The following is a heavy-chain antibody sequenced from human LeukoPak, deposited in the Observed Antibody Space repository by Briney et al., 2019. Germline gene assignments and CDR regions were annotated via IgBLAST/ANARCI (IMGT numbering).Heavy chain of an antibody. D-gene: IGHD3-3*01. CDR2: ISSSSSYI. Sequence: PGGSLRLSCAASGFTVSSNYMNWVRQAPGKGLEWVSSISSSSSYIYYADSVKGRFTISRDNSKNTLYLQMNSLRAEDTAVYYCAKSLDDFRSGYLGWYFDLWGRGTLVTVSS. J-gene: IGHJ2*01. V-gene: IGHV3-21*04. CDR3: AKSLDDFRSGYLGWYFDL. CDR1: GFTVSSNY.